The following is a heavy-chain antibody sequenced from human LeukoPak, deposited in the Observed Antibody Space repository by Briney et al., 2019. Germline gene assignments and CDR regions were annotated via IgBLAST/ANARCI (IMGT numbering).Heavy chain of an antibody. CDR2: VYYTGNT. Sequence: EASETLSLTCTVSGDSITSSSYYWGWIRQPPGKGLEWIGNVYYTGNTYYNPSLNSRVTMSIDTSKNQFSLKLSSVTAADTAVYYCARVAAWAAARSEFDYWGQGTLVTVSS. J-gene: IGHJ4*02. D-gene: IGHD6-6*01. CDR1: GDSITSSSYY. V-gene: IGHV4-39*07. CDR3: ARVAAWAAARSEFDY.